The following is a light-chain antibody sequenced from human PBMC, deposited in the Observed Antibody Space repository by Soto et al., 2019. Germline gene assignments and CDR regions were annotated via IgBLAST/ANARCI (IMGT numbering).Light chain of an antibody. CDR2: AAS. Sequence: EVVMTQSPTTLSVSPGERATLSCWASQSLSSNLAWYQQKPGQAPRLLIYAASNRATGIPARFSGSGSATEFTLTISSLQSVDLALYFCQQYNIWPPAFGQGTKLEIK. CDR1: QSLSSN. V-gene: IGKV3-15*01. J-gene: IGKJ2*01. CDR3: QQYNIWPPA.